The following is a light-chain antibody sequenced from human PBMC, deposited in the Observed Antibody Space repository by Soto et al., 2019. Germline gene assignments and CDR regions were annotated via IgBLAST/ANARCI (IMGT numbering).Light chain of an antibody. CDR1: QSVISTY. CDR2: GAS. J-gene: IGKJ2*01. Sequence: PGERVTLSCRTSQSVISTYLAWYQQKAGQAPRLLIYGASSRATGIPDRFTGSTSGTDFALTISSLEPEDSAVYYCQLYGSSPLYTFGQGTKLEIK. V-gene: IGKV3-20*01. CDR3: QLYGSSPLYT.